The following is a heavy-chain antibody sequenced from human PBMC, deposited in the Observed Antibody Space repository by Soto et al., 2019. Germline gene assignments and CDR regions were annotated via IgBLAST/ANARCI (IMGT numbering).Heavy chain of an antibody. CDR1: GFTFSSYA. J-gene: IGHJ4*02. Sequence: EVQLLESGGGLVQPGGSLRLSCAASGFTFSSYAMSWVRQAPGKGPEWVSAISGSGGNTYYADSVKGRFTISRDNSKNTLYLQMNSRRAEDTAIYYWAKKEVGYWGQGTLVTVSS. CDR3: AKKEVGY. CDR2: ISGSGGNT. V-gene: IGHV3-23*01.